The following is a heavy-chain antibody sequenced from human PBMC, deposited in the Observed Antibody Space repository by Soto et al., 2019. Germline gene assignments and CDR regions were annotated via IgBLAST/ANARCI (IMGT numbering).Heavy chain of an antibody. D-gene: IGHD1-7*01. Sequence: EVQLAESGGGMVQTGGSLRLSCVASGFTFSSYDMHWVRQAPGKGLEYVSSISSNGGTIYYGNSVKGRFTISRDNSKNTLYLPMGSLRAEDMAVYYCVRRVSGNYDYWGQGTLVTVSS. V-gene: IGHV3-64*01. CDR3: VRRVSGNYDY. J-gene: IGHJ4*02. CDR2: ISSNGGTI. CDR1: GFTFSSYD.